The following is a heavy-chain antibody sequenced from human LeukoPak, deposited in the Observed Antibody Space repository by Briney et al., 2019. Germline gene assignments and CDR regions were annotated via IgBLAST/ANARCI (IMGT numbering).Heavy chain of an antibody. CDR3: TAEVYRGYVYSYYYGMDV. J-gene: IGHJ6*02. D-gene: IGHD5-12*01. CDR2: IVVGSDST. Sequence: ASVKVSCKASGFTFSNSAFQWVRQARGQGLEWIGWIVVGSDSTKYAQKFQERVSITRDMSTSTAYMELSSLRSEDTAVYYCTAEVYRGYVYSYYYGMDVWGQGTTVTVFS. CDR1: GFTFSNSA. V-gene: IGHV1-58*01.